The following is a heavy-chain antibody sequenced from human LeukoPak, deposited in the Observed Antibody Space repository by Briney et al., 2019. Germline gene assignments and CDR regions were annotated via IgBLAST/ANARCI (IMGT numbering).Heavy chain of an antibody. CDR1: GFTFSSYT. J-gene: IGHJ4*02. CDR2: IGSTSSTI. CDR3: AKDGPSLYSYGYGPY. Sequence: GGSLRLSCTASGFTFSSYTMNWVRQAPGKGLEWVSYIGSTSSTIYYADSVKDRFTISRDNSKNTLYLQMNSLRAEDTAVYYCAKDGPSLYSYGYGPYWGQGTLVTVSS. V-gene: IGHV3-48*01. D-gene: IGHD5-18*01.